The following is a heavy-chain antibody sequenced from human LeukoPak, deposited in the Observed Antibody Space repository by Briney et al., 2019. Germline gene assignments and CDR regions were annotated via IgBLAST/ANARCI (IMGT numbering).Heavy chain of an antibody. J-gene: IGHJ4*02. D-gene: IGHD6-19*01. CDR2: ISSSSYI. V-gene: IGHV3-21*01. CDR1: GFTFSSYS. CDR3: ASDHPAVAGNRFDY. Sequence: PGGSLRLSCAASGFTFSSYSMNWVRQAPGKGLEWVSSISSSSYIYYADSVKVRFTISRDNAKISLYLQMNSLRAEETAVYYCASDHPAVAGNRFDYWGQGTLVTVSS.